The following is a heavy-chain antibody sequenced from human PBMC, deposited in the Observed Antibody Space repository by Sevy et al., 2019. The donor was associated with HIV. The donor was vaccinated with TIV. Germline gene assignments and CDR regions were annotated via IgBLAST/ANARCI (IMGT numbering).Heavy chain of an antibody. Sequence: GGSLRLSYAISGFTVNDKYIIWVRQAPGKGLEWVSVIFSSGSRYYADSAKGRFTISRDNSKNTVDLQMNSVRAEDTAVYYCVSLFLSYRSGWSYFDYWGQGTLVTVSS. CDR2: IFSSGSR. V-gene: IGHV3-66*02. CDR3: VSLFLSYRSGWSYFDY. CDR1: GFTVNDKY. D-gene: IGHD6-19*01. J-gene: IGHJ4*02.